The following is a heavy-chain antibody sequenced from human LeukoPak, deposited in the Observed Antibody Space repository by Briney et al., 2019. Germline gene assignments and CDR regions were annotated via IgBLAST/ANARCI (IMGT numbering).Heavy chain of an antibody. V-gene: IGHV3-23*01. CDR3: ATAYCSSTSCPT. CDR1: GFTFSSYA. CDR2: INDSGDNT. D-gene: IGHD2-2*01. Sequence: GGSLRLSCAASGFTFSSYAMSWVRQAPGKGPEWVSSINDSGDNTYYADSVKGRFTISRDNSRNTLYLLMNNLRADDTAVFYCATAYCSSTSCPTWGQGTLVTVSS. J-gene: IGHJ5*02.